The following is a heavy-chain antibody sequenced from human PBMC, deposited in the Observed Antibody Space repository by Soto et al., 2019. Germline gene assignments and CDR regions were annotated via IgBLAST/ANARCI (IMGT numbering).Heavy chain of an antibody. Sequence: QVQLVESGGGVVQPGRSLRLSCAASGFTFSRYGMHWVRQAPGKGLEWVALIWDYGSKKYYADSVKGRFTISRDNSKNTLYLQLNSLRAEDTAVYYCARDRGMIVGSEPVRNWFDPWGQGTLVTVSS. CDR2: IWDYGSKK. CDR3: ARDRGMIVGSEPVRNWFDP. CDR1: GFTFSRYG. V-gene: IGHV3-33*01. D-gene: IGHD3-22*01. J-gene: IGHJ5*02.